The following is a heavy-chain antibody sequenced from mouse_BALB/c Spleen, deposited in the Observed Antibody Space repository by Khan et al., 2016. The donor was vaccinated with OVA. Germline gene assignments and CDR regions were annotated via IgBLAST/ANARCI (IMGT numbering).Heavy chain of an antibody. J-gene: IGHJ3*01. CDR2: INPSTGYT. CDR1: GYTFTSYW. CDR3: TSRGMLCIIVY. D-gene: IGHD1-1*01. Sequence: QVQLKESGAELANPGASVNLSCKASGYTFTSYWIHWVHQRPGQGLDWIGYINPSTGYTEYNQKFKDKATLTTDKSSSTDYMQLSRLTSEDSAVYDSTSRGMLCIIVYWGQGTLVTVSA. V-gene: IGHV1-7*01.